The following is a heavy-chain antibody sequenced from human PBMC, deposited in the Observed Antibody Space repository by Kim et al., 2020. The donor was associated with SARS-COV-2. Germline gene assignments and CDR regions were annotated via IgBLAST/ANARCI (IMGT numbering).Heavy chain of an antibody. Sequence: RKGCSESVKGRFTASRDNAKNTLDLQMTSLRAEDTAGYYCARGGGYHKGYWGQGTPVTVSS. J-gene: IGHJ4*02. CDR2: RK. CDR3: ARGGGYHKGY. V-gene: IGHV3-74*01. D-gene: IGHD5-12*01.